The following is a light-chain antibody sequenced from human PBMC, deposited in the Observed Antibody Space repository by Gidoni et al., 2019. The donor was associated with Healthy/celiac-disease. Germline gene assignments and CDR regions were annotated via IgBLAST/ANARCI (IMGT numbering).Light chain of an antibody. V-gene: IGKV3-20*01. J-gene: IGKJ1*01. Sequence: EMVLTQSPGTLSLSPGERATLSCRASQRVSSSYLAWYQQQPGQAPRLLIYGASSRATGIPYRFRGSVSGTDFPLTISRLAPESFAVYYCQQYGSSPRTFGQXTKVEIK. CDR2: GAS. CDR1: QRVSSSY. CDR3: QQYGSSPRT.